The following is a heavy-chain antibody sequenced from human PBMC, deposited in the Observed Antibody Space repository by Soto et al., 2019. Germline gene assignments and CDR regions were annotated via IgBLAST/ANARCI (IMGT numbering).Heavy chain of an antibody. CDR2: MYHSGSA. CDR3: ATNGGYYDGRGPKYFPH. CDR1: GGSVSSGSYY. D-gene: IGHD3-22*01. Sequence: SETLSLTCTVSGGSVSSGSYYWSWIRQPPGKGLEWIGYMYHSGSANYNPSLKSRVSISISTSKSQFSLKLSSVTAADTAVYYWATNGGYYDGRGPKYFPHWGQGTLVTVSS. J-gene: IGHJ1*01. V-gene: IGHV4-61*01.